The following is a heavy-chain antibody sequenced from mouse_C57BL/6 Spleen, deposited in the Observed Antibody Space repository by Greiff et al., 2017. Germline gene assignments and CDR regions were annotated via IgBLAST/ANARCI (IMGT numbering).Heavy chain of an antibody. V-gene: IGHV1-82*01. J-gene: IGHJ4*01. CDR2: IYPGDGDT. CDR3: AKAEGYYAMDY. Sequence: VKLMESGPELVKPGASVKISCKASGYAFSSSWMNWVKQRPGKGLEWLGRIYPGDGDTNYNGKFKGKATLTADKSSSTAYMQLSSRTSEECAVNFCAKAEGYYAMDYWGQGTSVTVSS. CDR1: GYAFSSSW.